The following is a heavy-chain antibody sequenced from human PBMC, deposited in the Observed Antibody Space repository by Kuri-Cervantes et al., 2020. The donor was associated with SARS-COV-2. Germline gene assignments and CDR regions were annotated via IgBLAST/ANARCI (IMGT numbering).Heavy chain of an antibody. Sequence: GESLKISCKASGGTFSSYAIHWVRQAPGKGLEWVAVISYDGSNKYYADSAKGRFTLSRDNSKNTLYLQMNSLRTEDTAVYYCSSIAARNSFDYWGQGTLVTVSS. CDR1: GGTFSSYA. D-gene: IGHD6-6*01. J-gene: IGHJ4*02. V-gene: IGHV3-30*04. CDR2: ISYDGSNK. CDR3: SSIAARNSFDY.